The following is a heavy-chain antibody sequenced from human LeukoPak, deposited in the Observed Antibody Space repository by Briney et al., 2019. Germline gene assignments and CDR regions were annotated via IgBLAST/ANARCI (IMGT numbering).Heavy chain of an antibody. D-gene: IGHD3-16*01. CDR3: AKVRLLGALDDAFDI. CDR1: GFPFSSFA. V-gene: IGHV3-30*02. CDR2: IRHDGTKN. Sequence: GGSLRLSSAASGFPFSSFAMHWVRQAPGRGLEWVSFIRHDGTKNYYLQSVRGRFTISRDNSKSTLYLQMNSLRPEDTAVYYCAKVRLLGALDDAFDIWGQGTMVTVSS. J-gene: IGHJ3*02.